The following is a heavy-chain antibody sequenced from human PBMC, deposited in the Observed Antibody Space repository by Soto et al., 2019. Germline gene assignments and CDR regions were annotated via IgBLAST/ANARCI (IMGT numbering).Heavy chain of an antibody. CDR3: ARSHRVRPSFWFDP. CDR1: GGSISSGGYS. CDR2: IYHSGST. V-gene: IGHV4-30-2*01. J-gene: IGHJ5*02. Sequence: PSETLSLTCAVSGGSISSGGYSWSWIRQPPGKGLEWIGYIYHSGSTYYNPSLKSRVTISVDRSKNQFSLKLSSVTAADTAVYYCARSHRVRPSFWFDPWGQGTLVTVSS.